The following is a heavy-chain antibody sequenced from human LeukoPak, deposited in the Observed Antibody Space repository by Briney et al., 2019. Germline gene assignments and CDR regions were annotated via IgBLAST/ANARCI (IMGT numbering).Heavy chain of an antibody. CDR1: GFTFPAFT. CDR3: ARDRHFVAFDI. J-gene: IGHJ3*02. Sequence: GGSLRLSCAASGFTFPAFTINWVPQAPGKGLEWVSSISSSYGIYFADSVKGRFTISRDNAKNSVYLHMNSLRAEDTAVYFCARDRHFVAFDIWGQGTMVTVSS. CDR2: ISSSYGI. V-gene: IGHV3-69-1*01.